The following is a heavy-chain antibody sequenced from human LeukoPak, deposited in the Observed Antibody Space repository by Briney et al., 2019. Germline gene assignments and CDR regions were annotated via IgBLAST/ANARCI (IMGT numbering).Heavy chain of an antibody. CDR3: AKDPFSSSRVYWFDP. CDR2: ISGSGGST. D-gene: IGHD6-6*01. V-gene: IGHV3-23*01. J-gene: IGHJ5*02. Sequence: GGSLRLSCAASGFTFSSYAMSWVRQAPGKGLEWVSAISGSGGSTYYADSVKGRFTISRDNSKNTLYLQMNSLRAEDTAVYYCAKDPFSSSRVYWFDPWGQGTLVTVSS. CDR1: GFTFSSYA.